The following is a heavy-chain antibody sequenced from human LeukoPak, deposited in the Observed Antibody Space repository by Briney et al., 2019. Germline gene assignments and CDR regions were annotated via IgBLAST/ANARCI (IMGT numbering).Heavy chain of an antibody. J-gene: IGHJ4*02. D-gene: IGHD1-7*01. CDR3: ATVDRVQGTTWDY. CDR2: ISSSSDYT. V-gene: IGHV3-11*05. CDR1: GFTFSDYH. Sequence: PGGSLRLSCAASGFTFSDYHMSWIRQAPGKGLEWVSYISSSSDYTNYADSVKGRFTISRDNAKNSLYLQMNSLRAEDTAVYYCATVDRVQGTTWDYWGQGTLVTVSS.